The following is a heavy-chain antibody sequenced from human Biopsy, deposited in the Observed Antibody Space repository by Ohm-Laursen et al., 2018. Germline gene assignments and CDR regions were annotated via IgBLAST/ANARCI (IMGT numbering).Heavy chain of an antibody. V-gene: IGHV1-2*02. Sequence: SVKVSCNASGFSFTGYYIHSVRQAPGQGLEWMGWISPKSGDTNYAHKFQGNITMTRDTSMSTAYMEMSRLRCDDTAVYYCALQSVAQMKNFDYWGQGTLVTVSS. J-gene: IGHJ4*02. D-gene: IGHD6-19*01. CDR2: ISPKSGDT. CDR3: ALQSVAQMKNFDY. CDR1: GFSFTGYY.